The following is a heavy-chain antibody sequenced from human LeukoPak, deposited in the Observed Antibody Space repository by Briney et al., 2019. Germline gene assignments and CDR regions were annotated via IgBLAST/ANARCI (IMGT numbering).Heavy chain of an antibody. CDR2: ITGSGDSA. CDR3: ARRTSYYFPY. J-gene: IGHJ4*02. CDR1: GFTISSYA. V-gene: IGHV3-23*01. Sequence: GGSLRLSCAASGFTISSYAMSWVRQAPGKGLEWVSTITGSGDSADYADSVKGRFTISRDNAKNTLYLQVNSLRVEDTAVYYCARRTSYYFPYWGQGTLVTVSS.